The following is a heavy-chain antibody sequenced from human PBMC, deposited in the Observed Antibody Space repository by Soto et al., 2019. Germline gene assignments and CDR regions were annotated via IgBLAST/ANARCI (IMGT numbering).Heavy chain of an antibody. CDR3: ARRPAAIRVWFDP. J-gene: IGHJ5*02. D-gene: IGHD2-2*01. V-gene: IGHV4-4*02. CDR2: SYHSGST. CDR1: GGSISSSNW. Sequence: QVQLQESGPGLVKPSGTLSLTCAVSGGSISSSNWWSWVRQSPGKELEWIGESYHSGSTNYNPSLKSRVTISVDKSKNQFALKLTSVTAADTAVYYCARRPAAIRVWFDPWGQGTLVTVSS.